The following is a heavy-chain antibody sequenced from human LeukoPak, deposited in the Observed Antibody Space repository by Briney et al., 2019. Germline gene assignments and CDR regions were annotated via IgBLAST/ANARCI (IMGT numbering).Heavy chain of an antibody. V-gene: IGHV3-48*04. CDR2: ISSGSSTI. D-gene: IGHD6-13*01. Sequence: QPGGSLRLSCAASGFTFSGYSMNWVRQAPGKGLEWVSYISSGSSTIFYADSVKGRFTISRDNAQSSLYLQMNSLRAEDTAVYYCATHPYAIAAAGIPWGQGTPVTVSS. CDR3: ATHPYAIAAAGIP. CDR1: GFTFSGYS. J-gene: IGHJ4*02.